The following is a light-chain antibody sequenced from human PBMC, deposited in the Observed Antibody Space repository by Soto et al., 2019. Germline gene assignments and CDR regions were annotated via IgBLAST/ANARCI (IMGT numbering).Light chain of an antibody. V-gene: IGLV2-23*02. CDR2: EVT. CDR3: CSYAGGSISVL. Sequence: QSALTQPASVSGSPGQSITISCTGTSGDVGNFNLVSWYQQHPGEAPNLVIYEVTKRPSGVSYRFSGSKSGNTASLTISGLQAEDEADYYCCSYAGGSISVLFGGGTKLTVL. J-gene: IGLJ2*01. CDR1: SGDVGNFNL.